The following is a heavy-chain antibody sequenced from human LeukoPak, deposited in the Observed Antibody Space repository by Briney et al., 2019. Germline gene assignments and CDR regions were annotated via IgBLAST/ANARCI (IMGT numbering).Heavy chain of an antibody. CDR2: IKQDASEK. D-gene: IGHD4-17*01. CDR3: ARSPFDYGDYYFDY. V-gene: IGHV3-7*01. J-gene: IGHJ4*02. Sequence: GGSLRLSCAASGFTFSSYWMSWVRQAPGKGLEWVANIKQDASEKYYVDSVRGRFTISRDNSKNTLYLQMNSLRAEDTAVYYCARSPFDYGDYYFDYWGQGTLVTVSS. CDR1: GFTFSSYW.